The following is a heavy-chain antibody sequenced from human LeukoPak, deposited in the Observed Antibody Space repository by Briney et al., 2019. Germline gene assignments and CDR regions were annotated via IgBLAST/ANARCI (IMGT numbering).Heavy chain of an antibody. CDR2: IYYSGST. CDR3: ARDLYSYGSYLAFDI. D-gene: IGHD5-18*01. V-gene: IGHV4-39*07. CDR1: GGSISSSSYY. Sequence: PSETLSLTCTVSGGSISSSSYYWGWIRQPPGKGLEWIGSIYYSGSTYYNPSLKSRVTISVDTSKNQFSLKLSSVTAADTAVYYCARDLYSYGSYLAFDIWGQGTMVTVSS. J-gene: IGHJ3*02.